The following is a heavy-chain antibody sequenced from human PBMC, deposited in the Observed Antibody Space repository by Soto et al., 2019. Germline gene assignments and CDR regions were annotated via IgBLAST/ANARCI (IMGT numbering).Heavy chain of an antibody. V-gene: IGHV1-46*01. CDR3: ARDQGIAARPDYYYYYGMDV. Sequence: ASVKVSCKASGYTFTSYAMHWVRQAPGQGLEWMGIINPSGGSTSYAQKFQGRVTMARDTSTSTVYMELSSLRSEDTAVYYCARDQGIAARPDYYYYYGMDVWGQGTTVTVSS. CDR1: GYTFTSYA. CDR2: INPSGGST. D-gene: IGHD6-6*01. J-gene: IGHJ6*02.